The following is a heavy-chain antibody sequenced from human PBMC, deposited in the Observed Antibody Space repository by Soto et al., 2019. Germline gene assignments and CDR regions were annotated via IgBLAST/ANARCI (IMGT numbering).Heavy chain of an antibody. D-gene: IGHD3-10*01. V-gene: IGHV4-4*02. Sequence: TSXTRSLTCAVSGGSIRSSNWWSLVRQPPGKGLEWIGEIYHSGSTNYNPSLKSRVTISVDKSKNQFSLKLSSVTAADTAVYYCASASYFYGSGSYRSFDYWGQGTLVTVSS. CDR2: IYHSGST. CDR1: GGSIRSSNW. CDR3: ASASYFYGSGSYRSFDY. J-gene: IGHJ4*02.